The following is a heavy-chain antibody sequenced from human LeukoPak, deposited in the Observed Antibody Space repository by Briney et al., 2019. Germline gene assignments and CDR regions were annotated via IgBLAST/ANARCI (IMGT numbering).Heavy chain of an antibody. CDR3: ASYISGWS. Sequence: GGSLRLSCAASGFTFSDYWMHWVRQAPGKGLVSVSRISGNGGSTTYADAVRGRFTISRDNAKNTLYLQMNSLRAEDTAVYYCASYISGWSWGQGTLVTVSS. V-gene: IGHV3-74*01. D-gene: IGHD6-19*01. CDR1: GFTFSDYW. CDR2: ISGNGGST. J-gene: IGHJ5*02.